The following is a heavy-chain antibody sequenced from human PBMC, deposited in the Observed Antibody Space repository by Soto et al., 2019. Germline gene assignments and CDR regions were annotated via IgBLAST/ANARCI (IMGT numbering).Heavy chain of an antibody. J-gene: IGHJ4*02. Sequence: GGSLRLSCAASGFTFSSYGMHWVRQAPGKGLEWVAVISYDGSNKYYADSVKGRFTISRDNSKNTLYLQMNSLRAEDTAVYYCAKDVVGYDSLYYFDYWGQGTLVTVSS. CDR3: AKDVVGYDSLYYFDY. V-gene: IGHV3-30*18. CDR1: GFTFSSYG. D-gene: IGHD5-12*01. CDR2: ISYDGSNK.